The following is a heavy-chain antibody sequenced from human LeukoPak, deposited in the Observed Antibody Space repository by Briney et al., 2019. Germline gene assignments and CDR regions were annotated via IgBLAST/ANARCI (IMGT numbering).Heavy chain of an antibody. V-gene: IGHV4-34*01. Sequence: SETLSLTCAVYGGSFSRYYWSWIRRPPGKGLEWIGEINHSGSTNYNPSLKSRVTISVDTSKNQFSLKLSSVTAADTAVYYCASLAHDYVWGSYPYWGQGTLVTVSS. J-gene: IGHJ4*02. D-gene: IGHD3-16*02. CDR2: INHSGST. CDR3: ASLAHDYVWGSYPY. CDR1: GGSFSRYY.